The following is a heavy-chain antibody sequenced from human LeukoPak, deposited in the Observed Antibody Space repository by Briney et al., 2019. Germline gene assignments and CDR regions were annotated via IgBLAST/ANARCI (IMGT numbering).Heavy chain of an antibody. CDR1: LYTFTGYY. CDR2: INPNSGGT. CDR3: ARGGRVGATEDYFDY. Sequence: ASVNVSCKASLYTFTGYYMHWVRQAPGHGREGMGWINPNSGGTNYAQKFQGRVNMTRDTSISTAYMELSRLRSDDTAVYYCARGGRVGATEDYFDYWGQGTLVTVSS. V-gene: IGHV1-2*02. D-gene: IGHD1-26*01. J-gene: IGHJ4*02.